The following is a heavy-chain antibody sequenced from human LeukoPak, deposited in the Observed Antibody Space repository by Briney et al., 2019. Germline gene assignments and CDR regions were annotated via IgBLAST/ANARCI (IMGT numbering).Heavy chain of an antibody. CDR1: GYTFTSYG. CDR3: ARVQQWTGISFFDY. D-gene: IGHD6-19*01. J-gene: IGHJ4*02. V-gene: IGHV1-18*01. Sequence: ASAKVSCKASGYTFTSYGISWVRQAPGQGLEWMGWISAYNGNTNYAQKLQGRVTMTTDTSTSTAYMELRSLRSDDTAVYYCARVQQWTGISFFDYWGQGTLVTVSS. CDR2: ISAYNGNT.